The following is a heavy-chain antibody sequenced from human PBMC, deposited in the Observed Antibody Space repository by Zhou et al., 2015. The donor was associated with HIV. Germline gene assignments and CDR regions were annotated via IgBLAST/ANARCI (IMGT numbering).Heavy chain of an antibody. CDR2: INPNGGGT. J-gene: IGHJ3*02. Sequence: QVLLVQSRAEVRKPGASVTVSCKASGYTFSGYYIHWVRQVPGQGLEWMGWINPNGGGTTYGQRFQGRVTMTRDTSNTTASMELSSLRYEDAAVYFCARSSGNFDYAFEIWGQGTKITVSS. V-gene: IGHV1-2*02. CDR3: ARSSGNFDYAFEI. D-gene: IGHD3-22*01. CDR1: GYTFSGYY.